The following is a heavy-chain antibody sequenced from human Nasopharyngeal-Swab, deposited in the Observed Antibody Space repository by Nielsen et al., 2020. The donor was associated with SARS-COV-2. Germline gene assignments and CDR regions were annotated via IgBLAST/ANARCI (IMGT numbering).Heavy chain of an antibody. CDR2: INHSGST. Sequence: WIRQPPGKGLEWIGEINHSGSTNYNPSLKSRVTISVDTSKNQFSLKLSPVTAADTAVYYCARVTGYYYYYMDVWGKGTTVTVSS. D-gene: IGHD3-9*01. V-gene: IGHV4-34*01. CDR3: ARVTGYYYYYMDV. J-gene: IGHJ6*03.